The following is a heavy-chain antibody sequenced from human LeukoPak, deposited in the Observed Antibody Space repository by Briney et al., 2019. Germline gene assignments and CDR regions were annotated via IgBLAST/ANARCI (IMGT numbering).Heavy chain of an antibody. CDR1: GFIFDDYA. CDR3: ARDRFRYCSGAYCSHFEF. D-gene: IGHD2-15*01. CDR2: INWNSGTI. V-gene: IGHV3-9*03. J-gene: IGHJ4*02. Sequence: PGRSLRLSCAASGFIFDDYAMHSVRQAPGKGLEGVSGINWNSGTIGYADSVKGRFTISRDNAKNSLYLHMYRLRADDMAFYYCARDRFRYCSGAYCSHFEFWGQGPLVSVSS.